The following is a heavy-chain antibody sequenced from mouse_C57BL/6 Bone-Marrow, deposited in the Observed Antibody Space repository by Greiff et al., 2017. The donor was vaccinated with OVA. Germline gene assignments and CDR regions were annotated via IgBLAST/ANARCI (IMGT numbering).Heavy chain of an antibody. Sequence: VQLKQSGPELVKPGASVKISCKASGYSFTGYYMNWVKQSPEKSLEWIGEINPSTGGTTYNQKFKAKATLTVDKSSSTAYMQLKSLTSEDSAVDYCARRGSNYEGMDYWGQGTLVTVSA. J-gene: IGHJ3*01. V-gene: IGHV1-42*01. D-gene: IGHD2-5*01. CDR1: GYSFTGYY. CDR2: INPSTGGT. CDR3: ARRGSNYEGMDY.